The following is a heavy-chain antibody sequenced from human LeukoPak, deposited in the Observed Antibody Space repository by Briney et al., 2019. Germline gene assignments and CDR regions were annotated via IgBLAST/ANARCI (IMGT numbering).Heavy chain of an antibody. CDR2: ISSVGTTI. D-gene: IGHD6-13*01. CDR1: GFTFTNYA. V-gene: IGHV3-48*03. J-gene: IGHJ4*02. CDR3: ARGILGYYSFDL. Sequence: SGGSLRLSCEASGFTFTNYAMNWVRQSPGKGLEWVSYISSVGTTIYYADSVKGRFTISRDNAKNSLYLQMNSLSAEDMAVYYRARGILGYYSFDLWGQGTLVTVPS.